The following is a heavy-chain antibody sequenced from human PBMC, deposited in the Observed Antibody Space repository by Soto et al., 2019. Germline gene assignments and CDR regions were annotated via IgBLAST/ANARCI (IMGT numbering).Heavy chain of an antibody. Sequence: QVQLVQSETEVKKPGASVKVSCKASGYTFTHYGITWVRQAPGQGLEWMGWISAYNGNTKYAQSLQGRVTMTTDTSTSTAYMELSSLRSDDTAVYYCARDESGYSYGFDYGGQGTLVTVSS. D-gene: IGHD5-18*01. V-gene: IGHV1-18*01. CDR3: ARDESGYSYGFDY. J-gene: IGHJ4*02. CDR2: ISAYNGNT. CDR1: GYTFTHYG.